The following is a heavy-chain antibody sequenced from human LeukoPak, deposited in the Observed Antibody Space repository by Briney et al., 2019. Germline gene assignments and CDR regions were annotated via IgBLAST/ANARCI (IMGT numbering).Heavy chain of an antibody. J-gene: IGHJ4*02. CDR1: GFTFSDHG. D-gene: IGHD3-10*01. CDR2: IWYNGSKK. Sequence: GRSLRLSCAASGFTFSDHGMHWVRQAPGKGLEWVAIIWYNGSKKYYAESVKGRFTISRDNSKNTLYLQMSSLRAEDTVVYYCARDPYGSGDGYFDYWGQGTLVTVSS. CDR3: ARDPYGSGDGYFDY. V-gene: IGHV3-33*01.